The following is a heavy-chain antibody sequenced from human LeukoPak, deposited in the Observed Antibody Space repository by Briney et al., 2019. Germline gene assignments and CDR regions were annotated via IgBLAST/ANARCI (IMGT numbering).Heavy chain of an antibody. CDR1: GYSFTTYW. CDR3: ARRPSISAAGIYVFDY. CDR2: IYPGDSDT. D-gene: IGHD6-13*01. V-gene: IGHV5-51*01. J-gene: IGHJ4*02. Sequence: HGASLKISCKGSGYSFTTYWIGWVRQVPGKGLEWVGIIYPGDSDTRYSPSLRGQVTMSADKSISTAYLQWRSLKASDSGMYFCARRPSISAAGIYVFDYWGLGTLVTVSS.